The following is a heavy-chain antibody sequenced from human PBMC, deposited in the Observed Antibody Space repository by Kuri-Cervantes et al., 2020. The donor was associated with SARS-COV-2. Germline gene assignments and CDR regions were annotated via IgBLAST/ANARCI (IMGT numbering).Heavy chain of an antibody. Sequence: GGSLRLSCAASGFTFSSYSMNWVRQAPGKGLEWVAVIWYDGSNKYYADSVKGRFTISRDNSKNTLYLQMNSLRAEDTAVYYCARVRVTGTMSYYYGMDVWGQGTTVTVSS. CDR3: ARVRVTGTMSYYYGMDV. D-gene: IGHD1-7*01. J-gene: IGHJ6*02. CDR2: IWYDGSNK. V-gene: IGHV3-33*01. CDR1: GFTFSSYS.